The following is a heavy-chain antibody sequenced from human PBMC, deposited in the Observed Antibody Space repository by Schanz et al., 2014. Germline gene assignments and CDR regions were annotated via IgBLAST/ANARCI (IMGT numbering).Heavy chain of an antibody. CDR3: AKHVRSLTGNDY. CDR1: GFTFSIYG. D-gene: IGHD3-9*01. Sequence: EVQLLESGGGLVQPGGSLRLSCAASGFTFSIYGMSWVRQAPGQGLEWVSAISGSGGSTYYADSVKGRFIISRDNSKNTLYLQVNSLRAEDTAVYYCAKHVRSLTGNDYWGQGTLVTGSS. J-gene: IGHJ4*02. V-gene: IGHV3-23*01. CDR2: ISGSGGST.